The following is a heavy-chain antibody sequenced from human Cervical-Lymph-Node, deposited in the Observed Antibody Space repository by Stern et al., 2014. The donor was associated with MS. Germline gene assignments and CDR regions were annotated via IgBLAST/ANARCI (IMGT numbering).Heavy chain of an antibody. CDR1: GYTFTGYW. CDR2: ISPGDSDT. CDR3: ARQRSSGAFHI. D-gene: IGHD3-10*01. V-gene: IGHV5-51*01. Sequence: EVQLVESGPEVKRPGESLKISCTGSGYTFTGYWIGWVRQMPGKGLEWMGIISPGDSDTKYSPSFQGHVTISVDKSVNTAYLQWNSLTASDTAMYYCARQRSSGAFHIWGQGTMVTVSS. J-gene: IGHJ3*02.